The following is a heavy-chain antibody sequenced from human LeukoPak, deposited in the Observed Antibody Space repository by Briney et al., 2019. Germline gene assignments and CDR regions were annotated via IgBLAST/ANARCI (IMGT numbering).Heavy chain of an antibody. CDR3: ARVSYDYVWGSYRYWFDP. Sequence: SQTLSLTCTVSGGSISSGDYYWSWIRQPPGKGLEGIVYIYYSGSTYYNPSLKSRVTISVDTSKNQFSLKLSSVTAADTAVYYCARVSYDYVWGSYRYWFDPWGQGTLVTVSS. D-gene: IGHD3-16*02. CDR2: IYYSGST. V-gene: IGHV4-30-4*08. J-gene: IGHJ5*02. CDR1: GGSISSGDYY.